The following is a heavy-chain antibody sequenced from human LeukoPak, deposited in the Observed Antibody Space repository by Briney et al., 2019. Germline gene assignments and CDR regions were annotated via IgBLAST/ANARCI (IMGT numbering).Heavy chain of an antibody. D-gene: IGHD3-22*01. CDR2: INHSGSA. V-gene: IGHV4-34*01. CDR3: AGLYDSSGYYFDY. CDR1: GGSFSGYY. J-gene: IGHJ4*02. Sequence: SETLSLTCAVSGGSFSGYYWTWIRQPPGKGLEWIGEINHSGSANYNPSLKSRVTISLDTSKNQFSLKLSSVTAADTAVYYCAGLYDSSGYYFDYWGQGTLVTVSS.